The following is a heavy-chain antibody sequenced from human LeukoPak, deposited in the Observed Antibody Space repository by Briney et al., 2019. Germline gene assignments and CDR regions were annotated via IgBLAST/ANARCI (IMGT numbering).Heavy chain of an antibody. J-gene: IGHJ6*02. D-gene: IGHD6-25*01. CDR3: ARVGSIAAPNNYYYYGMDV. CDR1: GFTFSSYG. V-gene: IGHV3-33*01. Sequence: GGSLRLSCAASGFTFSSYGMHWVRQAPGEGLEWVAVIWYDGSNKYYADSVKGRFTISRDDSKNTLYLQMNSLRAEDTAVYYCARVGSIAAPNNYYYYGMDVWGQGTTVTVSS. CDR2: IWYDGSNK.